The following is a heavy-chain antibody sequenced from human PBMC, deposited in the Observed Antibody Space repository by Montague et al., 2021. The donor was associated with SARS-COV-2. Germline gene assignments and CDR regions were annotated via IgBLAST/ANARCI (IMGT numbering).Heavy chain of an antibody. J-gene: IGHJ4*02. CDR2: ST. CDR3: ARGQLWFDY. Sequence: STNYNPSLKSRVTISVDTSKNQFSLKLRSVTAADTAVYYCARGQLWFDYWGQGNLVTVS. D-gene: IGHD5-18*01. V-gene: IGHV4-4*09.